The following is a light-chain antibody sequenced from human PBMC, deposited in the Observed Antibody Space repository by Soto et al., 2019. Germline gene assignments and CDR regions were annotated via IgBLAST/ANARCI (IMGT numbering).Light chain of an antibody. V-gene: IGKV3-20*01. Sequence: EIVLTQSPGTLSLSPGERATLSCRASQSDSSSYLAWYQQKPGQAPRLLIYSASSRATGIPDRFSGSGSGTDFTLTISRLEPEDFAVYYCQQYGTSPYTFGQGTKLDIK. CDR1: QSDSSSY. J-gene: IGKJ2*01. CDR3: QQYGTSPYT. CDR2: SAS.